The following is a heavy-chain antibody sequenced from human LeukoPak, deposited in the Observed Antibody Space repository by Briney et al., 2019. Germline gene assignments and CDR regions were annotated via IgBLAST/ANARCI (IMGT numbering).Heavy chain of an antibody. CDR1: GYTFTSYG. Sequence: ASVKVSCKASGYTFTSYGISWVRQAPGQGLEWMGWISAYNGNTNCAQKLQGRATMTTDTSTSTAYMELRSLRSDDTAVYYCARGGGSSGWSYRNLDHWGQGTLVTVSS. V-gene: IGHV1-18*01. CDR3: ARGGGSSGWSYRNLDH. J-gene: IGHJ4*02. D-gene: IGHD6-19*01. CDR2: ISAYNGNT.